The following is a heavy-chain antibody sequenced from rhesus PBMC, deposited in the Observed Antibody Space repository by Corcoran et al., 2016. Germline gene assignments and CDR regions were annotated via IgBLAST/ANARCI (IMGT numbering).Heavy chain of an antibody. V-gene: IGHV4-173*01. CDR1: GGSISSSS. Sequence: QLQLQESGPGLVKPSETLSFTCAVSGGSISSSSWSWTRKAPGTGLGWIGRNSGSGGSTDYNPSLKSRVTISTDTSKNQFSLNLSSVTAADTAVYYCARLCSSTYCSSAVYWGQGVLVTVSS. CDR2: NSGSGGST. D-gene: IGHD2-15*01. J-gene: IGHJ4*01. CDR3: ARLCSSTYCSSAVY.